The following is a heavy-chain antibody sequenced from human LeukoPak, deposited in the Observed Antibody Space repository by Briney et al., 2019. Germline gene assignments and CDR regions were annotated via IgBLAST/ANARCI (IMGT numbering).Heavy chain of an antibody. CDR3: AKDVLSSGWYHFDY. CDR2: IRYDGSNK. V-gene: IGHV3-30*02. Sequence: GGSLRLSCAASAFTFSRYGMHWVRQAPGKGLEWVAFIRYDGSNKYYADSVKGRFTISRDNSKNTLYLQMNSLRAEDTAVYYCAKDVLSSGWYHFDYWGQGTLVTVSS. D-gene: IGHD6-19*01. CDR1: AFTFSRYG. J-gene: IGHJ4*02.